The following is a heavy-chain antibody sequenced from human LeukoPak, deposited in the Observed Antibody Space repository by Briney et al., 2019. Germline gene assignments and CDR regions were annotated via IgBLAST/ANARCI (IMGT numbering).Heavy chain of an antibody. Sequence: ASETLSLTCTVSGGSISSDGYYWSWIRRHPGKGLEWIGYIYYSGSTYYNPSLKSRVTISVDTSKNQFSLKLSSVTAADTAVYYCARSGYPYYFDYWGQGTLVTVSS. J-gene: IGHJ4*02. CDR3: ARSGYPYYFDY. V-gene: IGHV4-31*03. CDR1: GGSISSDGYY. CDR2: IYYSGST. D-gene: IGHD3-22*01.